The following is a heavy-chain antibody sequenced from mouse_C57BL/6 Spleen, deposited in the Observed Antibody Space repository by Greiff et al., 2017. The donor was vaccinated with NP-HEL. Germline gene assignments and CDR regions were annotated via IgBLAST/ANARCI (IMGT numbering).Heavy chain of an antibody. CDR1: GYSFTGYY. Sequence: EVQLQQSGPELVKPGASVKISCKASGYSFTGYYMNWVKQSPEKSLEWIGEINPSTGGTTYNQKFKAKATLTVDKSSSTAYMQLKSLTSEDSAVYYCARRDGSGYWGQGTTLTVSS. CDR3: ARRDGSGY. J-gene: IGHJ2*01. D-gene: IGHD1-1*01. V-gene: IGHV1-42*01. CDR2: INPSTGGT.